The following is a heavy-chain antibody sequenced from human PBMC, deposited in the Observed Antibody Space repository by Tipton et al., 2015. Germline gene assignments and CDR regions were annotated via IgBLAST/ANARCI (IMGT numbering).Heavy chain of an antibody. CDR3: AKSRPRWLQLDY. V-gene: IGHV3-23*01. CDR1: GFTFSDYG. J-gene: IGHJ4*02. Sequence: SLRLSCAASGFTFSDYGMSWVRQAPGKGLEWVSAISGSGDITYYADSVKGRFTISRDNSKNTLYLQMNSLRAEDTAVYYCAKSRPRWLQLDYWGQGTLVTVSS. D-gene: IGHD5-24*01. CDR2: ISGSGDIT.